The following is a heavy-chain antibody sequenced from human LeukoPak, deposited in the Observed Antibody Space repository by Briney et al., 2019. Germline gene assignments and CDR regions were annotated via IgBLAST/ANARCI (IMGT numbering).Heavy chain of an antibody. Sequence: GLEWVAHIKHDGSEEYYVDSMKGRFTVSRDNARNSLYLQMNSLRAEDTAVYYCATEKFDYWGQGTLVTVSS. CDR3: ATEKFDY. V-gene: IGHV3-7*01. CDR2: IKHDGSEE. J-gene: IGHJ4*02.